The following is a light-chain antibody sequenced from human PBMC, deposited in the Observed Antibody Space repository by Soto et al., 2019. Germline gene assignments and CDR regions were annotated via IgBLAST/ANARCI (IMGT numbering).Light chain of an antibody. J-gene: IGKJ1*01. V-gene: IGKV1-33*01. CDR2: DAS. CDR1: QDISTY. Sequence: DTQMTQSPSSLSASVGDTVTITCQASQDISTYLNWYQHKPGKAPKLLIYDASTLETGVPSRFSGSGSGTEFTLTINSLQPDDFATYYCQQYKSYWTFGQGTKVDIK. CDR3: QQYKSYWT.